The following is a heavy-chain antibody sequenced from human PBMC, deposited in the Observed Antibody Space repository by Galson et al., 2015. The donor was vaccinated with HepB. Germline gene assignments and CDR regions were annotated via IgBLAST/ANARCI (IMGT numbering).Heavy chain of an antibody. CDR3: ARDQSIAAAGPFDY. V-gene: IGHV1-46*01. CDR2: INPSGGSR. D-gene: IGHD6-13*01. Sequence: SVKVSCKAAGYTFTSYYMHWVRQAPGQGLEWMGIINPSGGSRSYAQKFQGRVNMTRDTSTSTVYMELSSLRSEDTAVYYCARDQSIAAAGPFDYWGQGTLVTVSS. CDR1: GYTFTSYY. J-gene: IGHJ4*02.